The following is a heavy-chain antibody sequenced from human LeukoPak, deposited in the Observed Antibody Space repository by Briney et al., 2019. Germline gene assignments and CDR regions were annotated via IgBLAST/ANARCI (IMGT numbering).Heavy chain of an antibody. CDR2: IYYSGST. CDR3: ARVPLYYYDSSGAPHAFDI. J-gene: IGHJ3*02. V-gene: IGHV4-39*07. Sequence: SETLSLTCTVSGGSISSSSYYWGWIRQPPGKGLEWIGRIYYSGSTYYNPSLKSRVTISVDTSKNQFSLKLSSATAADTAVYYCARVPLYYYDSSGAPHAFDIWGQGTMVTVSS. CDR1: GGSISSSSYY. D-gene: IGHD3-22*01.